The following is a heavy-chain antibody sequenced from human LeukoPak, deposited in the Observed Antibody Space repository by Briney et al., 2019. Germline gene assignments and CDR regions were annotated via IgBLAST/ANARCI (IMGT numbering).Heavy chain of an antibody. CDR3: ARWGGPGIAVAGQGDY. Sequence: SETLSLACSVSGGSISSYYWSWIRQPPGKGLEWIGYIYYSGSTNYNPSLKSRVAISVDTSKNQFTLKLSSVTAADTAVYYCARWGGPGIAVAGQGDYWGQGTLVTVSS. CDR2: IYYSGST. D-gene: IGHD6-19*01. J-gene: IGHJ4*02. CDR1: GGSISSYY. V-gene: IGHV4-59*01.